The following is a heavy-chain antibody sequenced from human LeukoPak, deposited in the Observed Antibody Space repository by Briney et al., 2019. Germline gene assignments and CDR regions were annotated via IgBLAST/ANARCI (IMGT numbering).Heavy chain of an antibody. V-gene: IGHV4-59*01. J-gene: IGHJ6*03. CDR1: GDSIRAYY. Sequence: KPSETLSLTCTVSGDSIRAYYWSWFRQPPGKGLEWIGYLSYSGTTNYNPSLESRVTISEDTSKQVFSLHLNSVTAADTAVYYCARGRGDRGFYYYYVDVWGKGTAVTVSS. CDR3: ARGRGDRGFYYYYVDV. D-gene: IGHD2-21*02. CDR2: LSYSGTT.